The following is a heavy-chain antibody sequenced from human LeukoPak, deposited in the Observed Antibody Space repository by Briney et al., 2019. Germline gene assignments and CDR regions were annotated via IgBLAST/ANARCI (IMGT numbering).Heavy chain of an antibody. J-gene: IGHJ4*02. CDR2: IYYSGST. V-gene: IGHV4-59*08. D-gene: IGHD3-22*01. CDR1: GGSISSYY. Sequence: SATQSLTCTVSGGSISSYYWSWIRQPPGKGLEWFGYIYYSGSTNYNPSLKSRVTISVDTSKDQFSLKLSSVTAADTAVYYCARLSSGYKTNFDYWGQGTLVTVSS. CDR3: ARLSSGYKTNFDY.